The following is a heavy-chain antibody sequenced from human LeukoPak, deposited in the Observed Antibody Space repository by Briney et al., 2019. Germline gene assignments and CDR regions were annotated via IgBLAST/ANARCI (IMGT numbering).Heavy chain of an antibody. CDR3: ARVKDSSGYYWDAFDI. J-gene: IGHJ3*02. CDR2: INPNSGGT. V-gene: IGHV1-2*04. CDR1: GYTFTGYY. Sequence: ASVKVSRKASGYTFTGYYMHWVRQAPGQGLEWMGWINPNSGGTNYAQKFQGWVTMTRDTSISTAYMELSRLRSDDTAVYYCARVKDSSGYYWDAFDIWGQGTMVTVSS. D-gene: IGHD3-22*01.